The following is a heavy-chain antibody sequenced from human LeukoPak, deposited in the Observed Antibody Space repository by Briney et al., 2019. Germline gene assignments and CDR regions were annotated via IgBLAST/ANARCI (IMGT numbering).Heavy chain of an antibody. Sequence: GGSLRLSCAASGFTFSTAWMSWVRQAPGKGLEWVGRIKSKTDGGTTDYAAPVKGRFTISRDDSKNTLYLQMNSLKTEDTAVYYCTAHPLGYRSSTRCYDYFQHWGQGTLVTVSS. CDR2: IKSKTDGGTT. CDR1: GFTFSTAW. J-gene: IGHJ1*01. CDR3: TAHPLGYRSSTRCYDYFQH. V-gene: IGHV3-15*01. D-gene: IGHD2-2*01.